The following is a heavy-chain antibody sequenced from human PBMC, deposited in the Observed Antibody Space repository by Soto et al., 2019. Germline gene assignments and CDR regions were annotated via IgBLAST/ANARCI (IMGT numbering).Heavy chain of an antibody. CDR2: IDPVDSYT. J-gene: IGHJ6*02. Sequence: EVQLEQSGAEVKKPGESLRISCKGSGYTFTSHWISWVRQMPGKGLEWIGRIDPVDSYTNYSPSFQGHVIISADKSITTTFLQWTSLQASDSGMYHCAARSPSAMDVWGQGTTVIVSS. V-gene: IGHV5-10-1*03. CDR1: GYTFTSHW. D-gene: IGHD3-10*01. CDR3: AARSPSAMDV.